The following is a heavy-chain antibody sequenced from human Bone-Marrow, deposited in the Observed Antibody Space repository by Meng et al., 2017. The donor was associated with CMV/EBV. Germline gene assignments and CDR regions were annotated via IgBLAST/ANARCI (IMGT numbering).Heavy chain of an antibody. Sequence: SVKVSCKASGGTFSSYTISWVRQAPGQGLEWMRRIIPILGIANYAQKFQGRVTITADKSTSTAYMELSSLRSEDTAVYYCAIVRGDKPQKYYYYYYGMDVWGQGTTVTVSS. CDR3: AIVRGDKPQKYYYYYYGMDV. V-gene: IGHV1-69*02. J-gene: IGHJ6*02. CDR1: GGTFSSYT. D-gene: IGHD2-21*02. CDR2: IIPILGIA.